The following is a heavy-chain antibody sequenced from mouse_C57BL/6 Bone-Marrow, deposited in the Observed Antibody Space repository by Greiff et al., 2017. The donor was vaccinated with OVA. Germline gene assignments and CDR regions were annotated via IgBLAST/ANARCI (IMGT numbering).Heavy chain of an antibody. V-gene: IGHV10-3*01. Sequence: GGGLVQPKGSLKLSCAASGFTFNTYAMHWVRQAPGKGLEWVARIRSKSSNYATYYADSVKDRFTISREDSQSMLYLQMNNLKTEDTAMYYCVRAPLRGNYFDYWGEGTTLTDSS. J-gene: IGHJ2*01. CDR3: VRAPLRGNYFDY. CDR2: IRSKSSNYAT. CDR1: GFTFNTYA.